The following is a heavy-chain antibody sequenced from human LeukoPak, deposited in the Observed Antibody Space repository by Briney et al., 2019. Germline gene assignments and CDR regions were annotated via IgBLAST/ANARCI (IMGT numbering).Heavy chain of an antibody. V-gene: IGHV1-46*01. CDR2: INPSGGST. Sequence: GASVKVSCKASGYTFTSYYMHWVRQAPGQGLEWMGIINPSGGSTSYAQKFQGRVTMTRDTSTSTVYMELSSLRSEDTAVYYCATLTGTYFDILTGYSADYWGQGTLVTVSS. J-gene: IGHJ4*02. D-gene: IGHD3-9*01. CDR1: GYTFTSYY. CDR3: ATLTGTYFDILTGYSADY.